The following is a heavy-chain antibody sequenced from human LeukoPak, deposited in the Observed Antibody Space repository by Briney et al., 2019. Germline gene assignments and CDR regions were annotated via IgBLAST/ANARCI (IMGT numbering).Heavy chain of an antibody. CDR3: ARSKQQLVDY. Sequence: SQTLSLTCTVSGGSISSGSYYWSWIRQPAGKGLEWIGRIYTSGSTNYNPSLKSRVTISVDKSKNQFSLKLSSVTAADTAVYYCARSKQQLVDYWGQGTLVTVSS. CDR2: IYTSGST. D-gene: IGHD6-13*01. V-gene: IGHV4-61*02. J-gene: IGHJ4*02. CDR1: GGSISSGSYY.